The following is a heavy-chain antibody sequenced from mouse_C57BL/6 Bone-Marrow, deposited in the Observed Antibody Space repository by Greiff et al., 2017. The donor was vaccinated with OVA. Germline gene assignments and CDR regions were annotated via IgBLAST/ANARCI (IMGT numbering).Heavy chain of an antibody. Sequence: EVQLQQSGPELVKPGASVKIPCKASGYTFTDYNMDWVKQSPGKSLEWIGDINPNNGGTIYNQKFKGKATLTVDKSSSTAYMELRSQTSEDTAVYDCARNYYSNCAWFAYWGQGTLVTVSA. J-gene: IGHJ3*01. CDR1: GYTFTDYN. D-gene: IGHD2-5*01. CDR2: INPNNGGT. CDR3: ARNYYSNCAWFAY. V-gene: IGHV1-18*01.